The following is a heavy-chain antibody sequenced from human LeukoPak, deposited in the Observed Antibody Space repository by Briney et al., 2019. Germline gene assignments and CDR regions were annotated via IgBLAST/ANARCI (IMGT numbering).Heavy chain of an antibody. V-gene: IGHV3-30*18. J-gene: IGHJ4*02. Sequence: GRSLRLSCAASGFTFRSFVMHWVRQAPGKGLEWVAVTSYDGGSAYYADSVKGRFTFSRDNSKNTLFLQMNSLRGEDTAVYYCAEEPGVPTAHWGQGTLVTVSS. CDR1: GFTFRSFV. CDR2: TSYDGGSA. D-gene: IGHD4/OR15-4a*01. CDR3: AEEPGVPTAH.